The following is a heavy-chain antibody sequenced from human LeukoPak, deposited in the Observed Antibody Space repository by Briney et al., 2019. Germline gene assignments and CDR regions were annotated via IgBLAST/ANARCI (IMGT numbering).Heavy chain of an antibody. CDR1: GFTVSSYW. V-gene: IGHV3-7*01. Sequence: PGGSLRLSCAASGFTVSSYWMSWVRQAPGKGLEWVANIKQDGSEKYYVDSVKGRFTISRDNAKNSLYLQMNSLRAEDTAVYYCARPGGAGAYYYYMDVWGKGTTVTVSS. CDR3: ARPGGAGAYYYYMDV. J-gene: IGHJ6*03. D-gene: IGHD3-16*01. CDR2: IKQDGSEK.